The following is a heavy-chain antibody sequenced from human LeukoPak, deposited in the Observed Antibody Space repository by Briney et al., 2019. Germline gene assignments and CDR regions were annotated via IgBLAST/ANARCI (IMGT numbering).Heavy chain of an antibody. D-gene: IGHD6-13*01. CDR3: ARAGVYSRLVPDY. J-gene: IGHJ4*02. CDR2: TYYSGST. V-gene: IGHV4-59*01. CDR1: GASISGYY. Sequence: PSETLSLTCTVSGASISGYYWTWIRQPPGMGLEWIGYTYYSGSTNYNPSLKSRVTISLDTSKNQFFLKLSSVTAADTAVYYCARAGVYSRLVPDYCGQGTLVTVSS.